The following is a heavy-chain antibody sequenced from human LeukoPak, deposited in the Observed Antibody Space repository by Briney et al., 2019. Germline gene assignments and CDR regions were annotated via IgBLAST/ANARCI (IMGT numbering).Heavy chain of an antibody. J-gene: IGHJ6*03. CDR3: AKNRLTSYYYMDV. CDR2: ISSSSSYI. CDR1: GFTFSSYS. D-gene: IGHD1-1*01. V-gene: IGHV3-21*04. Sequence: GGSLRLSCAASGFTFSSYSMNWVRQAPGKGLEWVSSISSSSSYIYYADSVKGRFTISRDNSKNTLYLQMNSLRAEDTAVYYCAKNRLTSYYYMDVWGKGTTVTVSS.